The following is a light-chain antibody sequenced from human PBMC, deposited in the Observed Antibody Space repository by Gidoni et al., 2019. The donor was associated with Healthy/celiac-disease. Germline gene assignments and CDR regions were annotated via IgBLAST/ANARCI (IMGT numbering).Light chain of an antibody. CDR1: QGISNY. V-gene: IGKV1-27*01. CDR3: QKYKSAPWT. J-gene: IGKJ1*01. CDR2: AAS. Sequence: DIQMTQSPPSLSASVGDRVTITCRASQGISNYLAWYQQKPEKIPKLLIYAASTLHTGVPSRFSGSGSGTDFTLTISSLQPEDVATYYCQKYKSAPWTFGQGTKVEIK.